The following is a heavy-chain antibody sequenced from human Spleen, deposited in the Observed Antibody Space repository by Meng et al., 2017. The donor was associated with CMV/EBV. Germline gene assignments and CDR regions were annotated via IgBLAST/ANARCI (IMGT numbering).Heavy chain of an antibody. CDR3: ARHSMTTI. Sequence: LRMSCKASGYDFIDYDIGWVRQIPGKGLEWMGIISPTDSGARYSPSFEGQVTISVDKSINTAYLQWSSLKASDTAMYYCARHSMTTIWGQGTLVTVSS. V-gene: IGHV5-51*01. CDR1: GYDFIDYD. D-gene: IGHD5-24*01. J-gene: IGHJ4*02. CDR2: ISPTDSGA.